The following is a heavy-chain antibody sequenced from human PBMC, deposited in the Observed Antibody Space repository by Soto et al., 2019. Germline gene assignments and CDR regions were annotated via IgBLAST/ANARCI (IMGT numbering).Heavy chain of an antibody. CDR1: GGSISSYY. V-gene: IGHV4-59*08. Sequence: QVQLQESGPGLVKPSETLSLTCTVSGGSISSYYWSWIRQPPGKGLEWIGYIYYSGSTNYNPSRKRRVTRAVDRSKSRCSLKLSSVTAADTAVYYCARRWGSAADYWGQGTLVTVSS. D-gene: IGHD2-15*01. J-gene: IGHJ4*02. CDR3: ARRWGSAADY. CDR2: IYYSGST.